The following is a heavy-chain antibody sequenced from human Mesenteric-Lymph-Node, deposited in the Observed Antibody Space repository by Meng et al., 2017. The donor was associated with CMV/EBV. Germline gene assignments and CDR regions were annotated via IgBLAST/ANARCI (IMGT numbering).Heavy chain of an antibody. D-gene: IGHD1-26*01. J-gene: IGHJ6*02. V-gene: IGHV4-34*01. CDR2: INHSGST. Sequence: SQTLSLTCAVYGESFSGYYWSWIRQPPGKGLEWIGEINHSGSTSYNPSLKSRVSISVDTSKNQFSLKLSSVTAADTAMYYCARRGKGRPDVWGQGTTVTVSS. CDR1: GESFSGYY. CDR3: ARRGKGRPDV.